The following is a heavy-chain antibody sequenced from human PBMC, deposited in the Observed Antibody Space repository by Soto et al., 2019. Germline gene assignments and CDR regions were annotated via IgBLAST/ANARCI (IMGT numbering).Heavy chain of an antibody. J-gene: IGHJ6*02. V-gene: IGHV1-69*06. CDR1: GGTFSSYA. Sequence: SVKVSCKASGGTFSSYAISWVRQAPGQGLEWMGGIIPIFGTANYAQKFQGRVTITADKSTSTAYMELSSLRSEDTAVYYCARDPYYYGSGRTDYGMDVWGQGTTATVSS. CDR2: IIPIFGTA. D-gene: IGHD3-10*01. CDR3: ARDPYYYGSGRTDYGMDV.